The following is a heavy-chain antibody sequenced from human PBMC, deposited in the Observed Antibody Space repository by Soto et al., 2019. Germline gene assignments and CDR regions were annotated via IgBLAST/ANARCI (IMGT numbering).Heavy chain of an antibody. D-gene: IGHD6-13*01. V-gene: IGHV3-23*01. CDR2: ISGSGGST. J-gene: IGHJ4*02. CDR3: AKDQGSSWYEIDY. Sequence: GGSLRLSCAASGFIFTDYAMTWVRQAPGKGLEWVSTISGSGGSTYYADPVKGRFTIHRHNSKNTLYLQMNSLRAEDTAVYYCAKDQGSSWYEIDYWGQGTLVTVSS. CDR1: GFIFTDYA.